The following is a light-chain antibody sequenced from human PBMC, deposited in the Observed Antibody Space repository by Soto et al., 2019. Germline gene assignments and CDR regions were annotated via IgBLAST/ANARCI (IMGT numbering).Light chain of an antibody. V-gene: IGKV3-11*01. J-gene: IGKJ1*01. Sequence: EIVLTQSPATLSLSPGERATLSCRASQSVSTFLAWYQHKPGQAPRLLIYDASNRATSIPDRFRGSGSGTDFTLTISSLEPEDFALYYCQQGTDWPPGTFGQGTKVDIK. CDR3: QQGTDWPPGT. CDR1: QSVSTF. CDR2: DAS.